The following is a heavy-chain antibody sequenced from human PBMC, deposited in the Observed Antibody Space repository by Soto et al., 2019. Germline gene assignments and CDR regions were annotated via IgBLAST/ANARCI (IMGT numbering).Heavy chain of an antibody. CDR2: ISAYNGNT. Sequence: GASVKVSCKASGYTFTSYGISWVRQAPGQGLEWMGWISAYNGNTNYAQKLQGRVTMTTDTSTSTAYMELRSLRSDDTAVYYCARGSKELWFGGGVTDYWGQGTLVTVSS. J-gene: IGHJ4*02. CDR1: GYTFTSYG. V-gene: IGHV1-18*01. D-gene: IGHD3-10*01. CDR3: ARGSKELWFGGGVTDY.